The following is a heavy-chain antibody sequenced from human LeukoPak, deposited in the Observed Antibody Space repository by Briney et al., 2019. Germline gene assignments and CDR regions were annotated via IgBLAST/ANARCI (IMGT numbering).Heavy chain of an antibody. CDR3: ARYSGYDGAGTSFDP. J-gene: IGHJ5*02. D-gene: IGHD5-12*01. CDR2: IYYSGST. Sequence: PSETLSLTCTVSGGSISSSSYYWGWIRQPPGKGLEWIGSIYYSGSTYYNPSLKSRVTISVDTSKNQFSLKLSSVTAADTAVYYCARYSGYDGAGTSFDPWGQGTLVTVSS. CDR1: GGSISSSSYY. V-gene: IGHV4-39*01.